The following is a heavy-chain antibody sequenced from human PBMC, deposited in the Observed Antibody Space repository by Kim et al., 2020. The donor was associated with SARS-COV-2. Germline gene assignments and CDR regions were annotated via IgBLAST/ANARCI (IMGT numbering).Heavy chain of an antibody. CDR1: GGSISSSSYY. J-gene: IGHJ6*02. CDR2: IYYSGST. V-gene: IGHV4-39*01. CDR3: ARSPQTGYSGSYPLDYYYGMDV. D-gene: IGHD1-26*01. Sequence: SETLSLTCTVSGGSISSSSYYWGWIRQPPGKGLEWIGSIYYSGSTYYNPSLKSRVTISVDTSKNQFSLKLSSVTAADTAVYYCARSPQTGYSGSYPLDYYYGMDVWGQGTTVTVSS.